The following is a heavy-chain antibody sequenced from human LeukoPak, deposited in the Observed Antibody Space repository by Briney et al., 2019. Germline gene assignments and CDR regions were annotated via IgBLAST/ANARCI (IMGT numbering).Heavy chain of an antibody. D-gene: IGHD3-3*01. J-gene: IGHJ4*02. Sequence: GGSLRLSCAASGFTFSNYWMHWVRQAPGKGLVWVSRINSDGSSTSYADSVKGRFTISRDNAKDTLSLQMNSLRAEDTAVYYCARDYDFWSGFFDYWGQGTLVTVSS. CDR3: ARDYDFWSGFFDY. CDR1: GFTFSNYW. V-gene: IGHV3-74*01. CDR2: INSDGSST.